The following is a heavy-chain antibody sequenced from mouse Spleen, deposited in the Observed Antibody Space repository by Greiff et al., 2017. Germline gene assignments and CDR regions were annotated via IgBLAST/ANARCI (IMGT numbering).Heavy chain of an antibody. CDR2: ISSGGDYI. V-gene: IGHV5-9-1*02. D-gene: IGHD2-3*01. Sequence: EVMLVESGEGLVKPGGSLKLSCAASGFTFSSYAMSWVRQTPEKRLEWVAYISSGGDYIYYADTVKGRFTISRDNARNTLYLQMSSLKSEDTAMYYCTREGNYDGYPWFAYWGQGTLVTVSA. J-gene: IGHJ3*01. CDR1: GFTFSSYA. CDR3: TREGNYDGYPWFAY.